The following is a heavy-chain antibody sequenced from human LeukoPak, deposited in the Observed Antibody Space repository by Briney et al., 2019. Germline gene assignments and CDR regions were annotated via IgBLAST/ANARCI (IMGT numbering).Heavy chain of an antibody. CDR2: ISSSSSYI. Sequence: GGSLRLSCAACGFTFSSYSMNWVRQAPGKGLEWVSSISSSSSYIYYADSVKGRFTISRDNAKNSLYLQMNSLRAEDTAVYYCARDLSSGWYDYYYYGMDVWGQGTTVTVSS. D-gene: IGHD6-19*01. V-gene: IGHV3-21*01. CDR1: GFTFSSYS. J-gene: IGHJ6*02. CDR3: ARDLSSGWYDYYYYGMDV.